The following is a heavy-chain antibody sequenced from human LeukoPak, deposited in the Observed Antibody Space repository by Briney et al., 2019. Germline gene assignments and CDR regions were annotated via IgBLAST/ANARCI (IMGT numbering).Heavy chain of an antibody. J-gene: IGHJ4*02. CDR3: ARGVYIAAAQYGY. CDR2: IYYSGTT. D-gene: IGHD6-13*01. CDR1: GGSISSYY. Sequence: SETLSLTCTVSGGSISSYYWSWIRQAPGKGLEWIGYIYYSGTTNYNPSLKSRVTISVDTSKNQFSLKLSSVTAADTAVYYCARGVYIAAAQYGYWGQGTLVTVSS. V-gene: IGHV4-59*01.